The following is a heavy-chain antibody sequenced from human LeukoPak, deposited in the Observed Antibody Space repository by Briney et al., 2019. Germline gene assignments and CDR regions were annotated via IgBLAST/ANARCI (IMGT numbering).Heavy chain of an antibody. Sequence: PSETLSLTCTVSGGSISSGSYYWSWIRQPAGKGLEWIGRIYTSGSTNYNPSLKSRVTISVDTSKNQFSLKLSSVTAADTAVYYCARNDYDILTGYSYFDYWGQGTLVTVSS. CDR1: GGSISSGSYY. CDR3: ARNDYDILTGYSYFDY. V-gene: IGHV4-61*02. J-gene: IGHJ4*02. D-gene: IGHD3-9*01. CDR2: IYTSGST.